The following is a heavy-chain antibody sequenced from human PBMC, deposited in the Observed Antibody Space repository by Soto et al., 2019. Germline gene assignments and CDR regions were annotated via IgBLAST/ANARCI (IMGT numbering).Heavy chain of an antibody. CDR1: GGTFISYS. Sequence: SVNVSFKASGGTFISYSISWVRQAPGQGLEWMGGIIPIFGTANYAQKFQGRVTITADESTSTAYMELSSLRSEDTAVYYCARANWNYHTNGGMDVWGQGTTVTV. J-gene: IGHJ6*02. CDR2: IIPIFGTA. V-gene: IGHV1-69*13. D-gene: IGHD1-7*01. CDR3: ARANWNYHTNGGMDV.